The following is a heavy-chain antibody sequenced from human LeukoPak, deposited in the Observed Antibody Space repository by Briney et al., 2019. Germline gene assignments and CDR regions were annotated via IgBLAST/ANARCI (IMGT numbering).Heavy chain of an antibody. Sequence: GGSLRLSCAASGFTFSSYGMHWVRQAPGKGLEWVAFIRYDGSNKYYADFVKGRFTISRDNSKNTLYLQMNSLRAEDTAVYYCAKSEYDILTGSDFGYWGQGTLVTVSS. CDR3: AKSEYDILTGSDFGY. J-gene: IGHJ4*02. D-gene: IGHD3-9*01. CDR1: GFTFSSYG. V-gene: IGHV3-30*02. CDR2: IRYDGSNK.